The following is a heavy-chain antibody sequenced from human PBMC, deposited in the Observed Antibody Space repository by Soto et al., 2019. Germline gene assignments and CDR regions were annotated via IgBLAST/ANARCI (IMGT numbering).Heavy chain of an antibody. Sequence: GGSLRLSCAASGFTFSSYWMHWVRQAPGKGLVWVSRINSDGSSTSYADSVKGRFTISRDNAKNTLYLQMNSLRAEDTAVYYCASASEGYGAFDYWGQGTLVTVSS. D-gene: IGHD5-18*01. V-gene: IGHV3-74*01. CDR1: GFTFSSYW. J-gene: IGHJ4*02. CDR2: INSDGSST. CDR3: ASASEGYGAFDY.